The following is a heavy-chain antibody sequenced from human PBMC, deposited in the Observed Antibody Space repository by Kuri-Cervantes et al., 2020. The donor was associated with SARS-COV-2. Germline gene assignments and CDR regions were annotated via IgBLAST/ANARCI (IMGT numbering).Heavy chain of an antibody. V-gene: IGHV3-30*02. J-gene: IGHJ4*02. D-gene: IGHD3-22*01. CDR2: IRYDGSNK. Sequence: GGSLRLSCAASGFTFSSYGMHWVRQAPGKGLEWVAFIRYDGSNKYYADSVKGRFTISRDNSKNTLYLQMNSLRAEDTAVYYCARDRYYYDSSGYIPFDYWGQGTLVTVSS. CDR3: ARDRYYYDSSGYIPFDY. CDR1: GFTFSSYG.